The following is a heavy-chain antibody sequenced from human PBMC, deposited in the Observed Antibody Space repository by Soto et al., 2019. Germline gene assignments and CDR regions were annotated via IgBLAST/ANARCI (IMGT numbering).Heavy chain of an antibody. CDR1: GFPFSSYA. D-gene: IGHD5-12*01. V-gene: IGHV3-30-3*01. J-gene: IGHJ4*02. CDR3: ASPRYSGYDFDY. CDR2: ISYDGSNK. Sequence: GGSLRLSCAASGFPFSSYAMHWVRQAPGKGLEWVAVISYDGSNKYYADSVKGRFTISRDNSKNTLYLQMNSLRAEDTAVYYCASPRYSGYDFDYWGQGTLVTVS.